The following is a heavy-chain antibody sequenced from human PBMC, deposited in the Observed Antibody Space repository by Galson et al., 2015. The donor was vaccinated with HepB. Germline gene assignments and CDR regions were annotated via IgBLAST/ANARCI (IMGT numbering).Heavy chain of an antibody. Sequence: SVKVSCKASGGTFSSYAISWVRQAPGQGLEWMGGIIPIFGTANYAQKFQGRVTITADESTSTAYMELSSLRSEDTAVYYCANTRRGWSTIFGVTDAFDIWGQGTMVTVSS. CDR2: IIPIFGTA. J-gene: IGHJ3*02. V-gene: IGHV1-69*13. D-gene: IGHD3-3*01. CDR3: ANTRRGWSTIFGVTDAFDI. CDR1: GGTFSSYA.